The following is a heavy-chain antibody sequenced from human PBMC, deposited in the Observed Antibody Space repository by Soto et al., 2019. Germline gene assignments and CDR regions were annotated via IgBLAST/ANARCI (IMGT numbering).Heavy chain of an antibody. CDR1: GFSFSTYS. J-gene: IGHJ6*02. V-gene: IGHV3-21*01. CDR3: AREETAWPLAYGLDV. Sequence: GGSLRLSCEASGFSFSTYSMHWVRQAPGKGLEWVSSIGRRSDIYYADSVKGRFTTSRDNAKNSVSLQMNSLRDEDTAVYYCAREETAWPLAYGLDVWGQGTTVTVSS. D-gene: IGHD2-21*02. CDR2: IGRRSDI.